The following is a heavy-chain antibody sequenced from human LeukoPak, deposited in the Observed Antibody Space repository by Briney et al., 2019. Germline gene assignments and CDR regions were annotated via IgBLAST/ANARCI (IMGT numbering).Heavy chain of an antibody. CDR1: VYTFTSYY. V-gene: IGHV1-46*01. Sequence: ASVKVSCKASVYTFTSYYMHWVRQAPGQGLEWMGIINPSGGSTSYAQKFQGRVTMTRDTSTSTVYMELSSLRSEDTAVYYCARDRNYGDYSRVCMDYWGRGTLVTVSS. CDR3: ARDRNYGDYSRVCMDY. J-gene: IGHJ4*02. D-gene: IGHD4-17*01. CDR2: INPSGGST.